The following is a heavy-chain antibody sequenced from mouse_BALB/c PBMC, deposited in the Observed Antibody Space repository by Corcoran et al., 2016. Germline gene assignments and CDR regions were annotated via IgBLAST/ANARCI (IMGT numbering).Heavy chain of an antibody. CDR3: ASGYDFDY. D-gene: IGHD2-2*01. J-gene: IGHJ2*01. CDR2: ISYDGSN. CDR1: GYSITSGYY. Sequence: DVQLQESGPGLVNPSQSLSLTCSVTGYSITSGYYWNWIRQFPGNKLEWMGYISYDGSNNYNPSLKNRISITRDTSKNQFYLKLNSVTTEDTATYYCASGYDFDYWGQGTTLTVSA. V-gene: IGHV3-6*02.